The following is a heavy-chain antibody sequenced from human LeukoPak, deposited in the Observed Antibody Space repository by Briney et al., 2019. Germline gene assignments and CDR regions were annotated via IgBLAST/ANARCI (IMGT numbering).Heavy chain of an antibody. CDR3: ARDLGTTVTTFSYFDY. CDR1: GFTFSSYN. D-gene: IGHD4-17*01. Sequence: GGSLRLSCAASGFTFSSYNMNWVRQAPGKGLEWVSSISASSSYTYYADSVKGRFTISRDNAKNSLYLQMNSLRVQDTAVYYCARDLGTTVTTFSYFDYWGQGTLVTVSS. CDR2: ISASSSYT. V-gene: IGHV3-21*01. J-gene: IGHJ4*02.